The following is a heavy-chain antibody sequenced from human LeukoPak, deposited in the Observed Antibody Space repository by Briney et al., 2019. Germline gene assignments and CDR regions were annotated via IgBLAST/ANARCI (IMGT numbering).Heavy chain of an antibody. D-gene: IGHD3-10*01. Sequence: GGSLRLSCAASGFTVSSNDMSWVRQAPGKGLECISVIYSGGSTDYADSVKGRLTISRDNAKNSLYLQMNSLRAEDTALYYCARAPYYYGSGSLYYMDVWGKGTTVTVSS. CDR1: GFTVSSND. J-gene: IGHJ6*03. V-gene: IGHV3-53*01. CDR2: IYSGGST. CDR3: ARAPYYYGSGSLYYMDV.